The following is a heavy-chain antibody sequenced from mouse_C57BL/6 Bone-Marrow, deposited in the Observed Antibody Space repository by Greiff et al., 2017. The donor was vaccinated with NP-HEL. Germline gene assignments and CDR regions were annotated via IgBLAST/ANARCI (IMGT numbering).Heavy chain of an antibody. CDR1: GYTFTSYG. CDR2: IYPRSGNT. CDR3: AKGWFAY. Sequence: QVQLQQSGAELARPGASVKLSCKASGYTFTSYGISWVKQRTGQGLEWIGEIYPRSGNTYYNEKFKGKATLTADKSSSPAYMELRSLTSEDSAVYFCAKGWFAYWGRGTLVTVSA. J-gene: IGHJ3*01. V-gene: IGHV1-81*01.